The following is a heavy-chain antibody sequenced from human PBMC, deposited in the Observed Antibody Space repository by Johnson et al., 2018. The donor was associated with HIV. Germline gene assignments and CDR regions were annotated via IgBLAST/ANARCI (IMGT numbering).Heavy chain of an antibody. CDR2: INQDGREK. J-gene: IGHJ3*02. CDR1: GFTFSSYW. Sequence: VQLVESGGGLVQPGGSLRLSCAVSGFTFSSYWMTWVRQAPGKGLEWVANINQDGREKYYVDSVKGRFTISRDNAKNLLYLQMNSLRVEDTAVYYCARVKIAFDIWGQGTMVTV. V-gene: IGHV3-7*05. CDR3: ARVKIAFDI.